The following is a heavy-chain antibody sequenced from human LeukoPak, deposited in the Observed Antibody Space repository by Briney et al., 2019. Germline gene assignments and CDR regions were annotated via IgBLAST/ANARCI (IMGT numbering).Heavy chain of an antibody. D-gene: IGHD4-17*01. CDR1: GFTFSSYA. V-gene: IGHV3-30-3*01. CDR3: ARERFTTVTVYGMDV. CDR2: ISYDGSNN. Sequence: GGSLRLSCAASGFTFSSYAMHWVRQAPGKGLEWVAVISYDGSNNYYADSVKGRFTISRDNSKNTLYLQMNSLRAEDTAVYYCARERFTTVTVYGMDVWGQGTTVTVSS. J-gene: IGHJ6*02.